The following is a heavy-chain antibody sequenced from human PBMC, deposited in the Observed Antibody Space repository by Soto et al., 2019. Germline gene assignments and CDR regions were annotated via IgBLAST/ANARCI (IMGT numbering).Heavy chain of an antibody. J-gene: IGHJ4*02. CDR3: AKYAGSSWFDN. V-gene: IGHV4-59*01. CDR1: SGFISPYY. CDR2: IYYSGRT. D-gene: IGHD6-13*01. Sequence: QVQLQESGPGLVRPSETLSLTCTVSSGFISPYYWSWIRQPPAQGLEWVGYIYYSGRTYYNPSLRRRVTISLGTSRNQFSLKLRSVPAADTAVYYCAKYAGSSWFDNWGQGTLVTVSS.